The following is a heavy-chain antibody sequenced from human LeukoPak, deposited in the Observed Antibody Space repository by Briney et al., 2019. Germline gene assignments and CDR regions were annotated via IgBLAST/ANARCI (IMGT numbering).Heavy chain of an antibody. Sequence: PSETLSLTCTVSNFAISSGYYWVWIRQSPGKGLQWIGSFYHRGNTYYNPSLKSRVIISVDKSKNQFSLNLNSVTAADTAIYYCARGGGYGDRPLDAWGQGSLVTVSS. D-gene: IGHD4-17*01. CDR1: NFAISSGYY. J-gene: IGHJ5*02. V-gene: IGHV4-38-2*02. CDR2: FYHRGNT. CDR3: ARGGGYGDRPLDA.